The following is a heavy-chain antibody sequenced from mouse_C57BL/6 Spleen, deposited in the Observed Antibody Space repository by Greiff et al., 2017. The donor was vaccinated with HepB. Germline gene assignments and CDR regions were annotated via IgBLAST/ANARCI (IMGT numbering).Heavy chain of an antibody. CDR1: GYTFTSYW. J-gene: IGHJ2*01. CDR2: IHPNSGST. V-gene: IGHV1-64*01. Sequence: VQLQQPGAELVKPGASVKLSCKASGYTFTSYWMHWVKQRPGQGLEWIGMIHPNSGSTNYNEKFKSKATLTVDKSSSTAYMQLSSLTSEDSAVYYCARYDYGNWGFDYWGQGTTLTVSS. CDR3: ARYDYGNWGFDY. D-gene: IGHD2-1*01.